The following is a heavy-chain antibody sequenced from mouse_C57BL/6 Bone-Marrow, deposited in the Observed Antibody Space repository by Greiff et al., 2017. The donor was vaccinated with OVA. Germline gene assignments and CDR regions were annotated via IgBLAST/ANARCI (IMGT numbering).Heavy chain of an antibody. CDR2: INPYNGGT. J-gene: IGHJ2*01. CDR1: GYTFTDYY. D-gene: IGHD1-1*01. Sequence: VQLQQSGPVLVKPGASVKMSCKASGYTFTDYYMNWVKQSHGKSLEWIGVINPYNGGTSYNQKFKGTATLTVDKSSSTAYMELNSMTSEDSAVYYCARDSITTVVATDYWGQGTTLTVSS. CDR3: ARDSITTVVATDY. V-gene: IGHV1-19*01.